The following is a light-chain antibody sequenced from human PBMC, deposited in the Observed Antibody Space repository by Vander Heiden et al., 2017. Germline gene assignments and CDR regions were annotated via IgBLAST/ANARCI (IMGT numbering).Light chain of an antibody. CDR3: SSYTGSSTLYV. V-gene: IGLV2-14*01. CDR2: EVS. J-gene: IGLJ1*01. CDR1: SSDVGGYNY. Sequence: QSALTQPASVSGSPGQSITISCTGTSSDVGGYNYVSWYQQHPCKAPKLMIYEVSNRPSGVSNRFSGSKSGNTASLTISGLQAEDEADYYCSSYTGSSTLYVFGTGTKVTVL.